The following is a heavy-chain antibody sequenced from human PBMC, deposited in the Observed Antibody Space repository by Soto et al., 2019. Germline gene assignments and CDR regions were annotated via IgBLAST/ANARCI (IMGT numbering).Heavy chain of an antibody. Sequence: QLQLQESGPGLVKPSETLSLSCSVSGGSINTNNYYWGWIRQSPGQGLEWIGSIFYNGHANYNPSLRGRVTISQALSKNQFSLKLASMTAADTAVYYCATIMVPASRHIDFDYWGRGTLVTVSS. CDR3: ATIMVPASRHIDFDY. CDR1: GGSINTNNYY. D-gene: IGHD2-21*02. V-gene: IGHV4-39*01. J-gene: IGHJ4*02. CDR2: IFYNGHA.